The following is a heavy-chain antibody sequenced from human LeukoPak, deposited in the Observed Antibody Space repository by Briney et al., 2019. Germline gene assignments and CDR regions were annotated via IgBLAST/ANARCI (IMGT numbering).Heavy chain of an antibody. CDR3: ARVVSVAGYYYYYYMDV. CDR1: GGSVSSGSYY. V-gene: IGHV4-61*01. J-gene: IGHJ6*03. CDR2: IYYSGST. D-gene: IGHD6-19*01. Sequence: SETLSLTCTVSGGSVSSGSYYWSWIRQPPGKGLEWIGYIYYSGSTNYNPSLKSRVTISVDTSKNQFSLKLSSVTAADTAVYYCARVVSVAGYYYYYYMDVWGKGTTVTVSS.